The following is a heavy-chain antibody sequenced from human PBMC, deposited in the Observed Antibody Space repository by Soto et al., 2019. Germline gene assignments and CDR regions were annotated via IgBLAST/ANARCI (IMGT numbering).Heavy chain of an antibody. CDR2: INQDGSQK. D-gene: IGHD3-3*01. CDR1: EFTFSYYY. CDR3: ARVEWTFNF. J-gene: IGHJ4*02. V-gene: IGHV3-7*01. Sequence: PGGSLRLSCEASEFTFSYYYMSWVRQAPGKGLEWVAKINQDGSQKYYVDSVKGRFTISRDNAKNSLYLQMNSLRAEDTAVYYCARVEWTFNFWGQGTLVTVSS.